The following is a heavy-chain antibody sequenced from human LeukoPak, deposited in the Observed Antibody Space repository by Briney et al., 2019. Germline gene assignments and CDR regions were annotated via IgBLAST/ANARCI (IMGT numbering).Heavy chain of an antibody. V-gene: IGHV3-23*01. CDR1: EFSFSSFA. CDR2: ISGSGGST. J-gene: IGHJ3*01. D-gene: IGHD2-21*02. Sequence: GGSLRLSCAASEFSFSSFAMNWVRQAPGKGREWVSVISGSGGSTHYTDSVKGRFTISRDNSKNTLFLQMDSLRAEDTAVYYCAKERLKSEITIDAFDVWGHGTVVTVSS. CDR3: AKERLKSEITIDAFDV.